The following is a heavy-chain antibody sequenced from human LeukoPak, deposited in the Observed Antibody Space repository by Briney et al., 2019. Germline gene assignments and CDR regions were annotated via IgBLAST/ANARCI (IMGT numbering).Heavy chain of an antibody. Sequence: GRSLRLSCAASGFTFSSYGMHWVRQAPGKGLERVAVIWYDGSNKYYADSVKGRFTISRDNSKNTLYLQMNSLRAEDTAVYYCARDTIVATRQGYYYYGMDVWGKGTTVTVSS. D-gene: IGHD5-12*01. J-gene: IGHJ6*04. CDR3: ARDTIVATRQGYYYYGMDV. CDR2: IWYDGSNK. CDR1: GFTFSSYG. V-gene: IGHV3-33*01.